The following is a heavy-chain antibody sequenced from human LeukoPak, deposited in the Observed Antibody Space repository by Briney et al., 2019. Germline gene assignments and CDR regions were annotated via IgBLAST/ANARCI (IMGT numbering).Heavy chain of an antibody. CDR2: ISGSGGST. Sequence: TGGSLRLSCAASGFTFSSYAMSWVRQAPGKGLEWVSAISGSGGSTYYADSVKGRFTISRDNSKNTLYLQMNSLRAEDTAVYYCAKDSERITIFGAPDYWGQGTLVTVSS. J-gene: IGHJ4*02. CDR3: AKDSERITIFGAPDY. D-gene: IGHD3-9*01. CDR1: GFTFSSYA. V-gene: IGHV3-23*01.